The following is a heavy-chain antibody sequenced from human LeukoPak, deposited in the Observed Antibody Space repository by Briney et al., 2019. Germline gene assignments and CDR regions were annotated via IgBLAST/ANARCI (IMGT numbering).Heavy chain of an antibody. D-gene: IGHD3-22*01. CDR2: ISSTSAYI. J-gene: IGHJ4*02. V-gene: IGHV3-21*01. CDR3: VRDRSRLIDL. CDR1: GFTFSSYN. Sequence: GGSLTLSCAASGFTFSSYNMNWVRQAPGKGLEWVSCISSTSAYIYYADSVKGRFTISRDNANNSLYLQMNSLSAEDTAVYYCVRDRSRLIDLWGQGTLVTVSS.